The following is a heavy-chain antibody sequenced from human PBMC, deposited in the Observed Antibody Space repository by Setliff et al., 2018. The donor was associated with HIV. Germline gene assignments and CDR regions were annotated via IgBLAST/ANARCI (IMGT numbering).Heavy chain of an antibody. J-gene: IGHJ5*02. V-gene: IGHV4-39*01. Sequence: PSETLSLTCNVSGGSINSRTHYWGWMRQPPGKGLEWIGSIFYSGINYYNPSLEGRITLSIDLSKNQFSLKLTSVTAADSALYFCVRQSGSFWYVDPRGQGTQVTVSS. CDR1: GGSINSRTHY. CDR2: IFYSGIN. CDR3: VRQSGSFWYVDP. D-gene: IGHD1-26*01.